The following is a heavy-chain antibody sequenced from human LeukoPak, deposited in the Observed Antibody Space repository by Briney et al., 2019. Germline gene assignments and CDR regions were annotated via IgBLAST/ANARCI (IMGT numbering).Heavy chain of an antibody. CDR2: INPNSGGT. D-gene: IGHD6-19*01. J-gene: IGHJ4*02. Sequence: ASVKVSCKASGYTFTGYYMHWVRQAPGQGLEWMGWINPNSGGTNYAQKFQGRVTMTGDTSISTAYMELSRLRSDDTAVYYCARPGATTGYSSGWYSYWGQGTLVTVSS. CDR3: ARPGATTGYSSGWYSY. V-gene: IGHV1-2*02. CDR1: GYTFTGYY.